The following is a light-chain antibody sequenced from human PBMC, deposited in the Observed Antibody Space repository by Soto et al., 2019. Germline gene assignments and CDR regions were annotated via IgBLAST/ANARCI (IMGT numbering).Light chain of an antibody. CDR1: QGISNY. CDR2: AAS. CDR3: QKYNIALRT. V-gene: IGKV1-27*01. Sequence: TPSPYPLSTSFGGRVTITCRASQGISNYLAWYQQKPGKVPKLLIYAASTLQSGVPSRFSGSGSGTDFTLTISSLQPEDVATYYCQKYNIALRTFGPGGKADIK. J-gene: IGKJ1*01.